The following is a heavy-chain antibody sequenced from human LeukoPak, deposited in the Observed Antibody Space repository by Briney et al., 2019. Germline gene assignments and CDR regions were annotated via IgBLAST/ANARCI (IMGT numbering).Heavy chain of an antibody. CDR3: AKGLYLGASSGYYPAFDY. D-gene: IGHD3-22*01. CDR1: GFTFSSYA. V-gene: IGHV3-30-3*01. CDR2: ISYDGSNK. J-gene: IGHJ4*02. Sequence: GGSLRLSCAASGFTFSSYAMHWVRQAPGKGLEWVAVISYDGSNKYYADSVKGRFTISRDNSKSTLYLQMNSLRAEDTAVYYCAKGLYLGASSGYYPAFDYWGQGTLVTVSS.